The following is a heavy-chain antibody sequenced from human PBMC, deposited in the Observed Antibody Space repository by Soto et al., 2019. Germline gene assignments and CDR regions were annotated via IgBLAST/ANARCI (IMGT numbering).Heavy chain of an antibody. V-gene: IGHV3-23*01. CDR2: ISPSAVSS. CDR3: ASLTVFYQRAAMSDS. D-gene: IGHD3-9*01. Sequence: EVQLLESGGGLVEPGGSLRLSCTASRFTFANFAMTWVRQARGQGLQWVSSISPSAVSSYYADSVRGRFTISREDSKNTVYLQMTSLRGEDTACYYCASLTVFYQRAAMSDSWRLGTPVTVSS. CDR1: RFTFANFA. J-gene: IGHJ4*02.